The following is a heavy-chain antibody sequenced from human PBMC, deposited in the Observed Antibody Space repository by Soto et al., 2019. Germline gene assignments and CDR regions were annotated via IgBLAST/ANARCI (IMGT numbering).Heavy chain of an antibody. CDR2: MSHSGGT. D-gene: IGHD1-1*01. CDR3: ARVERGTATTVVDAFDI. V-gene: IGHV4-34*01. J-gene: IGHJ3*02. Sequence: QVQLQQWGAGLLKPSETLSLTCAVYGGSVSSGSYYWSWIRQPPGKGLEWIGEMSHSGGTHFHPSLQSRVTVSVDTSKNQFPLKMSSVTAADTALYYCARVERGTATTVVDAFDIWGPGTMVTVSS. CDR1: GGSVSSGSYY.